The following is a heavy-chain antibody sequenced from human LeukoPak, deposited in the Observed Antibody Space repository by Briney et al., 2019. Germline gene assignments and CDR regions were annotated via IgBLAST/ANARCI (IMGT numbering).Heavy chain of an antibody. D-gene: IGHD2-21*01. J-gene: IGHJ3*02. CDR2: IYYSGST. V-gene: IGHV4-59*01. Sequence: PSETLSLTCTVSGGSISSYYWSWIRQPPGQGLEWIGYIYYSGSTNYNPSLKSRVTISVDTSKHQFSLKLSSVTAADTAVYYCARNCGGDCHDAFDIWGQGTMVTVSS. CDR1: GGSISSYY. CDR3: ARNCGGDCHDAFDI.